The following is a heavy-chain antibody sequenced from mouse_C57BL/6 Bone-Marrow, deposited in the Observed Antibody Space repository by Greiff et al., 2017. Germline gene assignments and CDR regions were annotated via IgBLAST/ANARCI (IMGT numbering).Heavy chain of an antibody. J-gene: IGHJ3*01. CDR2: IWRGGST. V-gene: IGHV2-2*01. CDR3: ARNFNEGCAC. Sequence: QVQLKESGPGLVQPSQSLSITCTVSGFSLTSYGVHWVRQSPGKGLEWLGVIWRGGSTAYNAAFISRLSISKDNSKCQVFFKMHSLQADDTAIYYCARNFNEGCACWGQGTLVTVSA. CDR1: GFSLTSYG.